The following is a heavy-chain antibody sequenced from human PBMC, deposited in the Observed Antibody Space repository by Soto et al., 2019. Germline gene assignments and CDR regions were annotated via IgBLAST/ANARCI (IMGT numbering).Heavy chain of an antibody. CDR2: IDPSDSYT. V-gene: IGHV5-10-1*01. CDR3: ARHGNYDILTGPSYYYYGMDV. J-gene: IGHJ6*02. CDR1: GYSFTSYW. D-gene: IGHD3-9*01. Sequence: RQISCKGSGYSFTSYWISWVRQMPGKGLEWVGRIDPSDSYTNYSPSFQGHVTISADKSISTAYLQWGSLKASDTTMYYCARHGNYDILTGPSYYYYGMDVWGQGTTVTVS.